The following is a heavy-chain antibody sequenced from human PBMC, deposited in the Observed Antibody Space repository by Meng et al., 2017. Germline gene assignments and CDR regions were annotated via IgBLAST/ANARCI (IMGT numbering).Heavy chain of an antibody. CDR1: GGSISSYY. Sequence: SETLSLTCTVSGGSISSYYWSWIRQPPGKGLEWIGSIYHSGSTYYNPSLKSRVTISVDTSKNQFSLKLSSVTAADTAVYYCARRYSSSWYANTYGYYFDYWGQGTLVTVSS. D-gene: IGHD6-13*01. J-gene: IGHJ4*02. CDR3: ARRYSSSWYANTYGYYFDY. CDR2: IYHSGST. V-gene: IGHV4-59*08.